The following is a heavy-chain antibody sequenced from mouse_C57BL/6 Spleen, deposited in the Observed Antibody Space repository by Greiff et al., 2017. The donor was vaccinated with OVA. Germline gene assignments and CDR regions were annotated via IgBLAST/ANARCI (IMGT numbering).Heavy chain of an antibody. CDR2: IYPGSGNT. CDR3: ARDDSNYRFFDY. Sequence: VKLVESGPELVKPGASVKISCKASGYSFTSYYIHWVKQRPGQGLEWIGWIYPGSGNTKYNEKFKGKATLTADTSSSTAYMQLSSLTSEDSAVYYCARDDSNYRFFDYWGQGTTLTVSS. D-gene: IGHD2-5*01. V-gene: IGHV1-66*01. CDR1: GYSFTSYY. J-gene: IGHJ2*01.